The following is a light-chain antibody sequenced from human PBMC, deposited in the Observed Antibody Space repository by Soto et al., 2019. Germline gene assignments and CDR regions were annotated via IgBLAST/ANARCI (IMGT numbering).Light chain of an antibody. J-gene: IGLJ3*02. V-gene: IGLV2-8*01. CDR3: SSYAGSNNLV. CDR2: EVS. CDR1: SSDVGTYNF. Sequence: QSALTQPPSASGSPGQSVTISCTGTSSDVGTYNFVSWYLHHPGKAPKLMIYEVSKRPSGVPDRFSGSKSGNTASLPVSGLQAEDEADYYCSSYAGSNNLVFGGGTKLTVL.